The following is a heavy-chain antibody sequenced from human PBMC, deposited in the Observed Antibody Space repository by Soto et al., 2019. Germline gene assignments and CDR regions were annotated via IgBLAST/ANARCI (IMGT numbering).Heavy chain of an antibody. D-gene: IGHD2-15*01. V-gene: IGHV3-30*18. CDR3: AKEASENYCSGGSCYFDY. Sequence: GGSLRLSCAASGFTFSSYGMHWVRQAPGKGLEWVAVISYDGSNKYYADSVKGRFTISRDNSKNTLYLQMNSLRAEDTAVYYCAKEASENYCSGGSCYFDYWGQGTLVTVSS. CDR1: GFTFSSYG. CDR2: ISYDGSNK. J-gene: IGHJ4*02.